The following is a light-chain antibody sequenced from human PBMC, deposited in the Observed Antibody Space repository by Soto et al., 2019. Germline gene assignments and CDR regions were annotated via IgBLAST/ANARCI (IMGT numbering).Light chain of an antibody. Sequence: QSALTQPASVSGSPRQSITISCTGTSSDVGFYNFVSWYQQNPGKAPKLIIYEVSNRPSGVSNRFSASKSGNTASLTISGLQAEDEADYYCSSYTSSSTPVVFGGGTKVTVL. V-gene: IGLV2-14*01. CDR2: EVS. CDR3: SSYTSSSTPVV. CDR1: SSDVGFYNF. J-gene: IGLJ2*01.